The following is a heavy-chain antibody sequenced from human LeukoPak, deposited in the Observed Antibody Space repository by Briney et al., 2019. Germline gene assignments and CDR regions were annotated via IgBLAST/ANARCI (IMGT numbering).Heavy chain of an antibody. CDR3: ARDLGQYYDTSDNWFDP. CDR1: GFTFSTYS. V-gene: IGHV3-20*04. D-gene: IGHD3-22*01. Sequence: PGGSLRLSCAASGFTFSTYSMNWVRQVPGKGLEWVSGINWNGGRTGYADSVKGRFTISRDNAKNSLYLQMNSLRAEDTALYYCARDLGQYYDTSDNWFDPWGQGTLVTVSS. CDR2: INWNGGRT. J-gene: IGHJ5*02.